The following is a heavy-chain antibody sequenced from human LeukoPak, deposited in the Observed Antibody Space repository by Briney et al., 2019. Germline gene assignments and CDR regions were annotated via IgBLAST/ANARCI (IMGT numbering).Heavy chain of an antibody. V-gene: IGHV3-30*04. CDR1: GFTFSSYA. D-gene: IGHD1-26*01. CDR3: ARDRGIVGASLDY. J-gene: IGHJ4*02. CDR2: ISYDGSNK. Sequence: GRSLRLSCAASGFTFSSYAMHWVRQAPGKGLEWVAVISYDGSNKYYADSVKGRFTISRDNSRNTLYLQMNSLRAEDTAVYYCARDRGIVGASLDYWGQGTLVTVSS.